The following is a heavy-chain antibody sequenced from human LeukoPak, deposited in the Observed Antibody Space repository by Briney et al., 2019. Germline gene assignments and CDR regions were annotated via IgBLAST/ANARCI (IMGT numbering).Heavy chain of an antibody. CDR2: INTNTGNP. CDR1: GYTFTSYA. Sequence: GASVKVSCKASGYTFTSYAMNWVRQAPGQGLEWMGWINTNTGNPTYAQGFTGRLVFSLDTSFSTAYLQISSLKAEDTAVYYCARGRLPYYYYYGMDVWGQGTTVTVSS. CDR3: ARGRLPYYYYYGMDV. V-gene: IGHV7-4-1*02. D-gene: IGHD6-25*01. J-gene: IGHJ6*02.